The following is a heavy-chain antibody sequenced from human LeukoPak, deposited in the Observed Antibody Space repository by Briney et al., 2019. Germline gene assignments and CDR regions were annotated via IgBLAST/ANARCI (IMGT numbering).Heavy chain of an antibody. CDR1: GFTFSSYA. CDR3: AKGRYSDSSAHYYDAFDM. D-gene: IGHD3-22*01. Sequence: GSLRLSCAASGFTFSSYAMSWVHQAPGKGLEWVSSISGSAGNTYYADSVKGRFTISRDNSKNTLYLQMNSLRAEDTAVYYCAKGRYSDSSAHYYDAFDMWGQGTMVTVSS. J-gene: IGHJ3*02. V-gene: IGHV3-23*01. CDR2: ISGSAGNT.